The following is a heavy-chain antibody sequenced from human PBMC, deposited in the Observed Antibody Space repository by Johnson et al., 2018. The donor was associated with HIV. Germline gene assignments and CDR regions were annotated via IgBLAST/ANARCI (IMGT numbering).Heavy chain of an antibody. CDR3: AKDPSTVTTFYAFDI. CDR1: GFTFSSYA. Sequence: VQLVESGGGVVQPGRSLRLSCAASGFTFSSYAMHWVRQAPGKGLVWVARIYSDGRDTKYADSVKGRFTISRDNAKNTLYLQMNSLRADDTAVYYCAKDPSTVTTFYAFDIWGQGTMVTVSS. J-gene: IGHJ3*02. V-gene: IGHV3-74*03. CDR2: IYSDGRDT. D-gene: IGHD4-17*01.